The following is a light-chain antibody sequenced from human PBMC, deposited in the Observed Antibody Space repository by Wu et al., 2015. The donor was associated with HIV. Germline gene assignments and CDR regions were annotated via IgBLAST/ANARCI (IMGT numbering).Light chain of an antibody. V-gene: IGKV3-20*01. CDR2: GAS. CDR1: QSVSSGY. J-gene: IGKJ1*01. Sequence: EIVLTQSPGTLSLSPGERATLSCRTSQSVSSGYLAWYQQKPGQAPRLLIYGASSRATGIPDRFSGSGSGTDFTLTISRLEPEDFGVFYCQQYGFSPPWTFGQGTKVEIK. CDR3: QQYGFSPPWT.